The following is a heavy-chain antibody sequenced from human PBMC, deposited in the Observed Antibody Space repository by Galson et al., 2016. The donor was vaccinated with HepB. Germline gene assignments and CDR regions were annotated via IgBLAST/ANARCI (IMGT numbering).Heavy chain of an antibody. Sequence: SLRLSCAASGFTFRTYSMNWVRQAPGKGLQWVSSIGSSGTYIYYADSVKGRFTISRDNAKNSLYLQMNSLRAEDTAVYYCYGYDFQRPHSYYDIHIWGQGTTVTVSS. CDR3: YGYDFQRPHSYYDIHI. V-gene: IGHV3-21*01. J-gene: IGHJ6*02. CDR1: GFTFRTYS. D-gene: IGHD5-12*01. CDR2: IGSSGTYI.